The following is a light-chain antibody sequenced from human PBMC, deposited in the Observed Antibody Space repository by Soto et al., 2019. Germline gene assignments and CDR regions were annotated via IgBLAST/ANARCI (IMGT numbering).Light chain of an antibody. CDR2: VAS. V-gene: IGKV3-20*01. J-gene: IGKJ4*01. Sequence: EIVLTQSPGTLSLSPGESATLSCRASQSVSSTYLAWDQQKPGQAPRRLIYVASSRATGIPDRFSGSGSGTDFTLTISRLEPEEFAVYYCQHYGSLVLTFGGGTKVE. CDR3: QHYGSLVLT. CDR1: QSVSSTY.